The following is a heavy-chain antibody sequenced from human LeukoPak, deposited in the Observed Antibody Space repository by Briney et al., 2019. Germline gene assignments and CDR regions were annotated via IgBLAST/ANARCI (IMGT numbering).Heavy chain of an antibody. D-gene: IGHD6-13*01. CDR3: ARESIQYSSSWRSNWFDP. Sequence: GGSLRLSCAASGFTFSSYAMHWVRQAPGKGLEWVAVISYGGSNKYYADSVKGRFTISRDNSKNTLYLQMNSLRAEGTAVYYCARESIQYSSSWRSNWFDPWGQGTLVTVSS. CDR1: GFTFSSYA. V-gene: IGHV3-30*04. CDR2: ISYGGSNK. J-gene: IGHJ5*02.